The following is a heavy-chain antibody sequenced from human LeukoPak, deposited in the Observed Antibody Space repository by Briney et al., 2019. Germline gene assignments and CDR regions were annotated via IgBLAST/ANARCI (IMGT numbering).Heavy chain of an antibody. V-gene: IGHV3-74*01. D-gene: IGHD1-26*01. CDR2: INSDGSTT. CDR3: ARDKIVGPTTLDY. J-gene: IGHJ4*02. Sequence: GGSLRLSCAASGFTFSSYWMHWVRQAPGKGLVWVSNINSDGSTTTYADSVKGRFTISRDNAENTLYLQMNSLRAEDTAVYYCARDKIVGPTTLDYWGQGTLVTVSS. CDR1: GFTFSSYW.